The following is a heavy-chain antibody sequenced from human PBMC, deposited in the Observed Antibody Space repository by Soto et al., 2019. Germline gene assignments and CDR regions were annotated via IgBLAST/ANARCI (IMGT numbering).Heavy chain of an antibody. Sequence: PGESLKISCKGSGYSFTSYWIGWVRQMPGKGLEWMGIIYPGDSDTRYSPSFQGQVTISADKSISTAYLQWSSLKASDTAMYYCARLEYDSSSWSNYYYYYYGMDVWGQGTTVTVS. CDR1: GYSFTSYW. D-gene: IGHD6-13*01. J-gene: IGHJ6*02. CDR2: IYPGDSDT. CDR3: ARLEYDSSSWSNYYYYYYGMDV. V-gene: IGHV5-51*01.